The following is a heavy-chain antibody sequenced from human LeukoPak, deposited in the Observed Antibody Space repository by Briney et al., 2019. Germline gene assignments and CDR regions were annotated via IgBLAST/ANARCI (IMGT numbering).Heavy chain of an antibody. V-gene: IGHV1-18*01. Sequence: GASVKVSCKASGYTFTSYGISWVRQAPGQGLEWMGWISAYNGNTNFAQKLQGRVTMTTDTSTSTAYMELRSLRSDDTAVYYCARGHSSSWYGSFDYWGQGTLVTVSS. CDR2: ISAYNGNT. J-gene: IGHJ4*02. D-gene: IGHD6-13*01. CDR3: ARGHSSSWYGSFDY. CDR1: GYTFTSYG.